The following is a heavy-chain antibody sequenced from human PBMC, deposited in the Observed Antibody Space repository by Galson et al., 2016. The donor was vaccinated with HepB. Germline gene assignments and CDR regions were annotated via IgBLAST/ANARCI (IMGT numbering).Heavy chain of an antibody. CDR3: ATGIVVAGKYYYYYMDV. J-gene: IGHJ6*03. CDR2: IYSNEDT. Sequence: LTCIVSGGSISHDYYWGWIRQPPGRGLEWIGSIYSNEDTYYNPSVKSRVTISVDTSKNQFSLRLNSVTAADTGVYYCATGIVVAGKYYYYYMDVWGKGTTVTVSS. D-gene: IGHD6-19*01. CDR1: GGSISHDYY. V-gene: IGHV4-39*01.